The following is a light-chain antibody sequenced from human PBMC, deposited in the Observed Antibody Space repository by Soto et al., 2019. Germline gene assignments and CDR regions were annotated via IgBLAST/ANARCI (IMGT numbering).Light chain of an antibody. CDR2: AAS. J-gene: IGKJ4*01. CDR3: QQLNSYPLT. CDR1: QGISSY. V-gene: IGKV1-9*01. Sequence: IQLTQSPSSLSASVGDRVTITCRASQGISSYLAWYQQKPGKAPKLLIYAASTLQIGVPSRFSGSGSGTDFTLTISSLQPEDFATYYCQQLNSYPLTFGGGTKVDIK.